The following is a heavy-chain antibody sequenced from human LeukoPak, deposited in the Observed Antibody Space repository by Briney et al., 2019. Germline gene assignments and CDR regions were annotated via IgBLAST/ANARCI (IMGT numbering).Heavy chain of an antibody. D-gene: IGHD2-2*01. J-gene: IGHJ4*02. CDR2: ISAYNGNT. CDR1: GYTFPSYG. CDR3: ARAYCSSTSCYGLFDY. Sequence: ASVKVSCKASGYTFPSYGISWVRQAPGQGLEWMGWISAYNGNTNYAQKLQGRVTMTTDTSTSTAYMELRSLRSDDTAVYYCARAYCSSTSCYGLFDYWGQGTLVTVSS. V-gene: IGHV1-18*01.